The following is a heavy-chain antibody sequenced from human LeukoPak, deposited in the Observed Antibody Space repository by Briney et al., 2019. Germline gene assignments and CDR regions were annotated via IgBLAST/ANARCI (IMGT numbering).Heavy chain of an antibody. D-gene: IGHD6-13*01. V-gene: IGHV4-59*01. J-gene: IGHJ4*02. CDR1: GGSISSYY. CDR2: IYYSGST. CDR3: ARINSSSWLGFDY. Sequence: SETLSLTCTVSGGSISSYYWSWIRQPPGKGLEWIGYIYYSGSTNYNPSLKSRVTISVDTSKNQFSLKLSSVTAADTAVYYCARINSSSWLGFDYWGQGTLVTVSS.